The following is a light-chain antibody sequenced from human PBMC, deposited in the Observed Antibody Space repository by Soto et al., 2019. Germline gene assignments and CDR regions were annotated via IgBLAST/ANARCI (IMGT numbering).Light chain of an antibody. CDR2: KIS. CDR1: QGHVHSDGSTY. Sequence: VVMTLTPLSSPVTLAPPASISCRSIQGHVHSDGSTYLSWPQQRKGQPPRVXIYKISNRFSGVPDRFSGSGEGTDFKLGISRVEAEDVGVYYCMQISQFPPTFGQGTRLEIK. V-gene: IGKV2-24*01. CDR3: MQISQFPPT. J-gene: IGKJ5*01.